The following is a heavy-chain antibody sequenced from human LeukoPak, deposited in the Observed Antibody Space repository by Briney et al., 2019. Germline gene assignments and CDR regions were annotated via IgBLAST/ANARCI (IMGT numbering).Heavy chain of an antibody. CDR3: AREDFRSGSIFYGY. V-gene: IGHV1-18*01. D-gene: IGHD3-3*01. CDR1: GYTFTSYG. J-gene: IGHJ4*02. CDR2: ISAYNGNT. Sequence: ASVKVSCKASGYTFTSYGISWVRQTPGQGLEWMGWISAYNGNTNYAQKLQGRVTMTTDTSASTAYLELRSLRSDDTAVYYCAREDFRSGSIFYGYWGQGTLVTVSS.